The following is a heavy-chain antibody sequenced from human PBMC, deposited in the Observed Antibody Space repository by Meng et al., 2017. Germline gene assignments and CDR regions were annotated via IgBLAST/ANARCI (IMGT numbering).Heavy chain of an antibody. V-gene: IGHV4-4*02. D-gene: IGHD4-17*01. CDR1: GGSISSSNW. CDR2: IYHSGST. J-gene: IGHJ4*02. Sequence: QGELQEWGPGLVKPSGTLSLPCSGSGGSISSSNWWSWVRQPPGKGLEWIGEIYHSGSTNYNPSLKSRVTTSVDKSKNQFSLKLSSVTAADTAVYYCARGTDYGDYYFDYWGQGTLVTVSS. CDR3: ARGTDYGDYYFDY.